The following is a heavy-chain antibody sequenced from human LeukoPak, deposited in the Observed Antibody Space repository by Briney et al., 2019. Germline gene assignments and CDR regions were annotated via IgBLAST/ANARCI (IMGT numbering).Heavy chain of an antibody. CDR1: GYSFTGHY. V-gene: IGHV1-2*02. CDR3: ARNLWFGESSDAFDM. D-gene: IGHD3-10*01. J-gene: IGHJ3*02. CDR2: INPKSGGT. Sequence: ASVKVSCKGSGYSFTGHYMHWVRPAPGQGLEWMGWINPKSGGTNYAQKFQGRVTMTRDTSISTAYIDMSSLRSDDTAVYYCARNLWFGESSDAFDMWGQGTMVTVSS.